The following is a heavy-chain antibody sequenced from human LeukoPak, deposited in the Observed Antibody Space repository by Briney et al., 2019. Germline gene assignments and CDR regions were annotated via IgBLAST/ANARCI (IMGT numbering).Heavy chain of an antibody. CDR1: GYTFTGYY. V-gene: IGHV1-2*04. CDR3: ARGPTNPRHYYGSGSYYKEPYQIDY. Sequence: ASVKVSCKASGYTFTGYYMHWVRQAPGQGLEWMGWINPNSGGTNYAQKFQGWVTMTRDTSISTAYMELRRLRSDDTAVYYCARGPTNPRHYYGSGSYYKEPYQIDYWGQGTLVTVSS. CDR2: INPNSGGT. J-gene: IGHJ4*02. D-gene: IGHD3-10*01.